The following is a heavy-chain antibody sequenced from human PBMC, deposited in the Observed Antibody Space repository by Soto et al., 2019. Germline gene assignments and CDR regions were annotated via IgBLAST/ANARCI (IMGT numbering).Heavy chain of an antibody. D-gene: IGHD6-13*01. CDR1: GGSISSYY. CDR2: IYYSGST. CDR3: ARALDGSSWLFDY. J-gene: IGHJ4*02. V-gene: IGHV4-59*01. Sequence: SETLSLTCTVSGGSISSYYWSWIRQPPGKGLEWIGYIYYSGSTNYNPSLKSRVTISVDTSKNQFSLKLSSVTAADTAVYYCARALDGSSWLFDYWGQGTLVTVSS.